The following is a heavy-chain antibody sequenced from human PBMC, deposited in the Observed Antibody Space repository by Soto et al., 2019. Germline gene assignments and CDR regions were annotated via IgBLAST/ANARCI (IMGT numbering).Heavy chain of an antibody. Sequence: LRLSCAASGFTFSSYGMHWVRHAPGNGLEWVAVIWYDGSNKYYADSVKGRFTISRDNSKNTLYLQMNSLRAEDTAVYYCARNAVAGTVSYYYYGMDVWGQGTTVTVSS. CDR2: IWYDGSNK. CDR1: GFTFSSYG. D-gene: IGHD6-19*01. CDR3: ARNAVAGTVSYYYYGMDV. V-gene: IGHV3-33*01. J-gene: IGHJ6*02.